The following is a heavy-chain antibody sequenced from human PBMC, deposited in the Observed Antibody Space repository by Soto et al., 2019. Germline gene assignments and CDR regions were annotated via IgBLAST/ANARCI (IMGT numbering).Heavy chain of an antibody. CDR3: ARGRVELVGPRDYYYYGMDV. CDR1: GGTFSSYA. CDR2: IIPIFGTA. Sequence: SVKVSCKASGGTFSSYAISWVRQAPGQGLEWMGGIIPIFGTANYAQKFQGRVTITADESTSTAYMELSSLRSEDTAVYYCARGRVELVGPRDYYYYGMDVWGQGTTVTVSS. J-gene: IGHJ6*02. V-gene: IGHV1-69*13. D-gene: IGHD6-6*01.